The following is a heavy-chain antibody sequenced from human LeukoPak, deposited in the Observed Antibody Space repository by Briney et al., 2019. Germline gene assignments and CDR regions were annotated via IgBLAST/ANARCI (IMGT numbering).Heavy chain of an antibody. V-gene: IGHV3-23*01. CDR3: AKDYDRGSNDY. CDR1: GFTFTSYA. J-gene: IGHJ4*02. CDR2: ISGSADYT. Sequence: PGGSLRLSCAASGFTFTSYAMSWVRQAPGKGLEWVSGISGSADYTYYADSVRGRFTISRDNFKNTLYLQVNSLRAEDTAVYYCAKDYDRGSNDYWGQGTLVTVSS. D-gene: IGHD3-9*01.